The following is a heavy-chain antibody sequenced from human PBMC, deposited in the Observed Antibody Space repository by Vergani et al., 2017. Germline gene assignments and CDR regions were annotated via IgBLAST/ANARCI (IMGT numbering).Heavy chain of an antibody. V-gene: IGHV3-48*01. J-gene: IGHJ4*02. CDR2: ISSSSSPI. CDR3: VKDHMGASFVGTNHNDY. D-gene: IGHD1-26*01. CDR1: GFTFSSYS. Sequence: EVQLVESGGGLVQRGGSLRLSCAASGFTFSSYSMNWVRQAPGKGLEWVSYISSSSSPIYYADSVQGRFTISRDNAKNSLYLQMNSLRAEDTAVYYCVKDHMGASFVGTNHNDYWGQATLVTVSS.